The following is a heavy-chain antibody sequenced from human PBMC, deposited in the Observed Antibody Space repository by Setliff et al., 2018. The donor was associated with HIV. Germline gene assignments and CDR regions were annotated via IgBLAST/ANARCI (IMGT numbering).Heavy chain of an antibody. V-gene: IGHV4-61*02. J-gene: IGHJ2*01. CDR3: SRGPPFDR. Sequence: SETLSLTCTVSGDSISSGNYYWTWIRQPAGKALEWIGRITNTGATEYNPSLKSRVTVSVDTSQNQFSLKLTSVTAADTATYFCSRGPPFDRWGRGTLVTVSS. CDR2: ITNTGAT. CDR1: GDSISSGNYY.